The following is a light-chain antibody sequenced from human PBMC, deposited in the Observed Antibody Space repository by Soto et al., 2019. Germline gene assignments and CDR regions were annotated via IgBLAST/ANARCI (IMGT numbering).Light chain of an antibody. J-gene: IGLJ2*01. CDR3: CSYAGSYTLV. CDR2: EDT. CDR1: SSDVGSYDL. V-gene: IGLV2-23*01. Sequence: QSVLTQPASVSGSPGQSITISCTGTSSDVGSYDLVSWLQQHPGKAPKLMIFEDTKRPSGVSNRFSGSKSGNMASLTISGLQAEDEADYYCCSYAGSYTLVFGGGTKLTVL.